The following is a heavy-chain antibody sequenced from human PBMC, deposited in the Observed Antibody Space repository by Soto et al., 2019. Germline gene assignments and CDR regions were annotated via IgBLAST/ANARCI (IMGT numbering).Heavy chain of an antibody. Sequence: NPGVSLSISFAASMFPFSDYYMAWVRKAPGKGLEWISYINDRGDTTYYADSVRGRFTISRDNAGNSLYLQMNSLRAEDTAVYYCARGDNSDYYYGMDVWGQGTTVTVSS. CDR2: INDRGDTT. D-gene: IGHD1-20*01. V-gene: IGHV3-11*01. CDR1: MFPFSDYY. CDR3: ARGDNSDYYYGMDV. J-gene: IGHJ6*02.